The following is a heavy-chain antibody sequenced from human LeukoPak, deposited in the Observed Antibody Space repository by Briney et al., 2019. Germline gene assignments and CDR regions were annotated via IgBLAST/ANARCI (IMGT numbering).Heavy chain of an antibody. D-gene: IGHD3-10*01. CDR3: ASGGVLLWFGVVDNLDY. CDR1: GFTFSSYA. J-gene: IGHJ4*02. CDR2: ISYDGSNK. Sequence: GGSLRLSCAASGFTFSSYAVHWVRQAPGKGLEWVAVISYDGSNKYYADSVKGRFTISRDNSKNTLYLQMNSLRAEDTAVYYCASGGVLLWFGVVDNLDYWGQGTLVTVSS. V-gene: IGHV3-30*04.